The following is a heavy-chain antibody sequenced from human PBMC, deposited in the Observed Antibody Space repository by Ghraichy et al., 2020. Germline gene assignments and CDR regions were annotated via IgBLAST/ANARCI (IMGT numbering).Heavy chain of an antibody. J-gene: IGHJ4*02. Sequence: GGSLRLSCAASGFTFSSYSMNWVRQAPGKGLEWVSSISSSSSYIYYADLVKGRFTISRDNAKNSLYLQMNSLRAEDTAVYYCARDRRDTAMVNYFDYWGQGTLVTVSS. CDR2: ISSSSSYI. CDR1: GFTFSSYS. CDR3: ARDRRDTAMVNYFDY. D-gene: IGHD5-18*01. V-gene: IGHV3-21*01.